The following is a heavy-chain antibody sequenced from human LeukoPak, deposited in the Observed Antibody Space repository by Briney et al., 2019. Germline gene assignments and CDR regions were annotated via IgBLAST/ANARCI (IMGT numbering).Heavy chain of an antibody. V-gene: IGHV3-30*02. Sequence: GGSLRLSCAASGFTFSSYGMHWVRQAPGKGLEWVAFIQFDGSNKYYADSVKGRLTISRDNSKNTLYLQMNSLRAEDTAVYYCASGKGQWNDYYMDVWGKGTTVTVSS. CDR1: GFTFSSYG. CDR3: ASGKGQWNDYYMDV. D-gene: IGHD1-1*01. J-gene: IGHJ6*03. CDR2: IQFDGSNK.